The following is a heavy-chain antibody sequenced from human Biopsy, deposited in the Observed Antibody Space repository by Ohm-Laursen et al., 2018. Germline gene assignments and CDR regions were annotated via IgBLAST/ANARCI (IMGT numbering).Heavy chain of an antibody. CDR3: ARGPRGLVAITATALYLDF. J-gene: IGHJ4*02. D-gene: IGHD2-8*02. CDR1: GYTFTNYY. Sequence: SSVKVSCKASGYTFTNYYLHWVRQAPGQGLEWMGRINPNNDNTAYAQKFQGRVTMTKDSSTSTVYMDLSSLTFDDSAIYYCARGPRGLVAITATALYLDFWGQGSLLTVSS. CDR2: INPNNDNT. V-gene: IGHV1-46*01.